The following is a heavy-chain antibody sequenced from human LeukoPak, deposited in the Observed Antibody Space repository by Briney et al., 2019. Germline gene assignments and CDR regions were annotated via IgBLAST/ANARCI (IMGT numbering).Heavy chain of an antibody. CDR1: GFTFSSYS. CDR2: ISSSSSYI. D-gene: IGHD3-9*01. Sequence: PGGSLRLSCAASGFTFSSYSMNWVRQAPGKGLEWVSSISSSSSYIYYADSVKGRFTISRDNAKNSLYLQMNSLRAEDTAVYYCARDLTYYDILTGYFSRFDFDYCGQGTLVTVSS. J-gene: IGHJ4*02. CDR3: ARDLTYYDILTGYFSRFDFDY. V-gene: IGHV3-21*01.